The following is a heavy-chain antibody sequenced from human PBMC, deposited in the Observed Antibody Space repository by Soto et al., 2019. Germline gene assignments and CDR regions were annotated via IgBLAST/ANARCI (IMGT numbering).Heavy chain of an antibody. V-gene: IGHV3-33*01. J-gene: IGHJ4*02. D-gene: IGHD6-19*01. Sequence: QVQLVESGGGVVQPGTSLRLSCAASGFTFSSYGMHWVRQAPGKGLEWVAVIWYDGSNKYYADSVKGRFTISRDNSKNTLNLQMNSLRAEDTAVYYCARDRNLGSGWSKTFDYWGQGTLVTVSS. CDR3: ARDRNLGSGWSKTFDY. CDR1: GFTFSSYG. CDR2: IWYDGSNK.